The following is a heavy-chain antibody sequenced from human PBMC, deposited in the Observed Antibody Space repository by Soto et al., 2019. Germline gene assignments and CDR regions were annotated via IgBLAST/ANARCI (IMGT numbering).Heavy chain of an antibody. J-gene: IGHJ6*02. Sequence: EVQLLESGGGLVQPGGSLRLSCAASGFPLSTYGMSWVRQAPGKGLEWVSSITGTGGDTYYADSVKGRFTISRDNSNNVLYLKINNLRAEDTAVYYCARIRGYWYGLDVWGHGTTITVSS. V-gene: IGHV3-23*01. CDR3: ARIRGYWYGLDV. CDR1: GFPLSTYG. CDR2: ITGTGGDT.